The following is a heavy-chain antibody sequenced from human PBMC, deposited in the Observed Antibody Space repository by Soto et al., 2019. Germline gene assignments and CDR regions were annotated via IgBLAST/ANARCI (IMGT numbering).Heavy chain of an antibody. J-gene: IGHJ4*02. V-gene: IGHV3-48*03. CDR2: ISGSGGTI. CDR1: GFTFSSYE. CDR3: AKQYNSGWFFFDY. Sequence: GGSLRLSCAASGFTFSSYEMNWVRQAPGKGLEWVSYISGSGGTINYADSVKGRFTISRDNAKNSLYLQMNSLRDEDTAVYYCAKQYNSGWFFFDYWGQGTLVTVSS. D-gene: IGHD6-19*01.